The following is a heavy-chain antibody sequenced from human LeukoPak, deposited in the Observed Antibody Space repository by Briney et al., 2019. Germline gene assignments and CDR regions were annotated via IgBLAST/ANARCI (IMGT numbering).Heavy chain of an antibody. Sequence: GGSLRLSCAASGFTFSSYWMHWVRQAPGKGLEWVAFIRYDGSNKYYADSVKGRFTISRDNSKNTLYLQMNSLRAEDTAVYYCARETTVVTLYYFDYWGQGTLVTVSS. V-gene: IGHV3-30*02. J-gene: IGHJ4*02. D-gene: IGHD4-23*01. CDR1: GFTFSSYW. CDR2: IRYDGSNK. CDR3: ARETTVVTLYYFDY.